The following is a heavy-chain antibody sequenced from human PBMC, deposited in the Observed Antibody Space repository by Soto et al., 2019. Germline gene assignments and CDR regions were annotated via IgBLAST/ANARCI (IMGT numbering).Heavy chain of an antibody. J-gene: IGHJ4*02. CDR1: GFTFSSYG. V-gene: IGHV3-33*01. D-gene: IGHD5-18*01. CDR2: IWYGGSNK. Sequence: QVQLVESGGGVVQPGRSLRLSCAASGFTFSSYGMHWVRQAPGKGLEWVAVIWYGGSNKYYADSVKGRFTISRDNSKNTLYLQMNSLRAEDTAVYYCARDGAGYSYGHYFDYWGQGTLVTVSS. CDR3: ARDGAGYSYGHYFDY.